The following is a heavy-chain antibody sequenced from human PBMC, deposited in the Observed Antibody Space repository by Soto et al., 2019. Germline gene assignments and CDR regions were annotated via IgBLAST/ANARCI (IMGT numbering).Heavy chain of an antibody. Sequence: QVQLVQSGAEVKKPGSSVKVSCKASGGTFSSYAISWVRQAPGQGLEWMGGIIPIFGTANYAQKFQGRVTITADESTSTAYMELSSLRSEDTAVYYCARYCSGGSCPIPYYYYGMDVWGQGTTVTVSS. D-gene: IGHD2-15*01. CDR2: IIPIFGTA. J-gene: IGHJ6*02. V-gene: IGHV1-69*01. CDR3: ARYCSGGSCPIPYYYYGMDV. CDR1: GGTFSSYA.